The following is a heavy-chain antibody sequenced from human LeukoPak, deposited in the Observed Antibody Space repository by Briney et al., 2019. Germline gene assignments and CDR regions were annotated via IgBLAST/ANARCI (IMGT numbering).Heavy chain of an antibody. CDR2: IKQDGSEK. D-gene: IGHD3-16*01. V-gene: IGHV3-7*03. CDR1: GFTFSSYW. Sequence: GGSLRLSCAASGFTFSSYWMSWVRQAPGKGLEWVANIKQDGSEKHYVGSVKGRFTISRDNSKNTLYLQMNSLRAEDTAVYYCAKGLFMHDYWGQGTLVTVSS. J-gene: IGHJ4*02. CDR3: AKGLFMHDY.